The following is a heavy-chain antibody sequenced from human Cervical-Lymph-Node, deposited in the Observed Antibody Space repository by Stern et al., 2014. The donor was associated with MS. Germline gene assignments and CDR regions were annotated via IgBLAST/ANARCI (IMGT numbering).Heavy chain of an antibody. CDR2: VSYDGTQR. Sequence: DQLVESGGGVVQPGRSLCLSCVASGFTFSTYAMHWVRQAPGKGLEWAAFVSYDGTQRNSTDSVKARFTISRDNSKNTLYLHMNSLRDEDTAVYFCARGGRGVGLEYWGQGALVTVSS. D-gene: IGHD3-10*01. CDR3: ARGGRGVGLEY. CDR1: GFTFSTYA. J-gene: IGHJ4*02. V-gene: IGHV3-30-3*01.